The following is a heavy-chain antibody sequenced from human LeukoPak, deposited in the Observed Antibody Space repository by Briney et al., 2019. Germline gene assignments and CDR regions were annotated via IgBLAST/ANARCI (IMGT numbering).Heavy chain of an antibody. V-gene: IGHV3-33*01. CDR1: GFTFSSYG. CDR2: IWYDGSNK. J-gene: IGHJ6*04. CDR3: ARRRVATIRYYYYYGMDV. D-gene: IGHD5-12*01. Sequence: GRSLRLSCAASGFTFSSYGMHWVRQAPGKGPEWVAVIWYDGSNKYYADSVKGRFTISRDNSKNTLYLQMNSLRAEDTAVYYCARRRVATIRYYYYYGMDVWGKGTTVTVSS.